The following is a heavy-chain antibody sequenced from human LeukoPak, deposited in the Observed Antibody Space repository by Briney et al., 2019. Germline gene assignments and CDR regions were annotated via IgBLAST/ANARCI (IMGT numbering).Heavy chain of an antibody. Sequence: SETLSLTCTVSGSSINNNFWTWIRQPPGKGLEWIGYIYSSGSANYNPSIKSRVIISGDTSKNQISLKLTSVTAADTAVYFCARGGHGHTQNDYWGQGTLVTVSS. V-gene: IGHV4-59*08. D-gene: IGHD5-24*01. J-gene: IGHJ4*02. CDR2: IYSSGSA. CDR1: GSSINNNF. CDR3: ARGGHGHTQNDY.